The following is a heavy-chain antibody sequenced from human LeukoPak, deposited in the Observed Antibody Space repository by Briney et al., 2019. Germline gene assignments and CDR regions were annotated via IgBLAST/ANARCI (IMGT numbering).Heavy chain of an antibody. J-gene: IGHJ4*02. Sequence: PGGSLRLSCAASGFSFAYYAMHWARQAPGKGLEWVSLITANGDSTYYADSVKGRFTISRDNSKNSLSLQMNSLRTEDTALYYCAKDIEAGTAGFSFDYWGQGTLVAVSS. CDR3: AKDIEAGTAGFSFDY. D-gene: IGHD2-21*02. CDR1: GFSFAYYA. V-gene: IGHV3-43*02. CDR2: ITANGDST.